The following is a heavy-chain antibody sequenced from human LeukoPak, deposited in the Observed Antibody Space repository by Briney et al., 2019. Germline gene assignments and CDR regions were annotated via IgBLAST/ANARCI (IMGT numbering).Heavy chain of an antibody. Sequence: ASVKVSCKASGYTFTGYYMHWVRQAPGQGLEWMGWINPNSGGTNYAQKFQGRVTMTRDTSISTAYMELSRLRSDDTAVYYCARDEIGGYVFRGWFDPGGQGTLVTVSS. J-gene: IGHJ5*02. D-gene: IGHD5-12*01. CDR3: ARDEIGGYVFRGWFDP. CDR1: GYTFTGYY. CDR2: INPNSGGT. V-gene: IGHV1-2*02.